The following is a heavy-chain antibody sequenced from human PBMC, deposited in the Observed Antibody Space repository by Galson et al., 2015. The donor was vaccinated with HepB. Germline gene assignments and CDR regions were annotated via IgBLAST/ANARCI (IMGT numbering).Heavy chain of an antibody. Sequence: QSGAEVKKPGESLKISCQGSGYSFTNYWIGWVRQMPGKGLEWMGIIYPGDSDTRYSPSFQGQVTISADRSTNTAYLQWSSLKASDTAMYYCARPGSRVRDYIWGRGFDYWGQGTLVTVSS. V-gene: IGHV5-51*03. CDR3: ARPGSRVRDYIWGRGFDY. CDR1: GYSFTNYW. CDR2: IYPGDSDT. J-gene: IGHJ4*02. D-gene: IGHD3-16*01.